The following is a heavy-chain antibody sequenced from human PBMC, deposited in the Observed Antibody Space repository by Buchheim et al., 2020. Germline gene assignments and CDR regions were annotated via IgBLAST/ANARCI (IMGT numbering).Heavy chain of an antibody. J-gene: IGHJ4*02. Sequence: EVQLVESGGGLVQPGGSLRLSCAASGFTFSSYEMNWVRQAPGKGLEWVSYISSSGSTIYYADSVKGRFTISRDNAKKSLYLQMNSLRAEDTAVYYCAREGATIFGVVTGYFDYWGQGTL. CDR3: AREGATIFGVVTGYFDY. D-gene: IGHD3-3*01. CDR1: GFTFSSYE. CDR2: ISSSGSTI. V-gene: IGHV3-48*03.